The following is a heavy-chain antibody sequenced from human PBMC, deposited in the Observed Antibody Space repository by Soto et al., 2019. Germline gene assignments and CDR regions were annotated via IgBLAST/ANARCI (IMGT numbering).Heavy chain of an antibody. Sequence: PGESLKISCAASGFTFSSYAMSWVRQAPGKGLEWVSAISGSGGSTYYADSVKGRFTISRDNSKNTLYLQMNSLRAEDTAVYYCAKVGSSSWAFDYWGQGTLVTVS. CDR2: ISGSGGST. D-gene: IGHD6-13*01. J-gene: IGHJ4*02. CDR1: GFTFSSYA. CDR3: AKVGSSSWAFDY. V-gene: IGHV3-23*01.